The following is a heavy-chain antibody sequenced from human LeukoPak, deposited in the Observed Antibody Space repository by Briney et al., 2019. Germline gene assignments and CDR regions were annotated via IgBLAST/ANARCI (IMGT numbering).Heavy chain of an antibody. CDR3: AQQVGYCSSGSCYFTY. CDR2: ISSGRTE. D-gene: IGHD2-15*01. V-gene: IGHV3-48*01. CDR1: GFTFSMHS. Sequence: GGSLRLSCVASGFTFSMHSLNWVRQTPGKGLEWVSYISSGRTEFYADSVKGRFTISRDNAKNSLYLQMNSLRVEDTAVYYCAQQVGYCSSGSCYFTYWGQGTLVTVSS. J-gene: IGHJ1*01.